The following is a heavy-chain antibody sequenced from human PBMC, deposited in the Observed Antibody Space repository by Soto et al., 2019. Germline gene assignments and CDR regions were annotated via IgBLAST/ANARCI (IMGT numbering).Heavy chain of an antibody. V-gene: IGHV5-51*01. CDR1: GYSFTRYW. CDR2: IYPDDSDI. Sequence: GESLKISCKGSGYSFTRYWIGWVRQMPGKGLEWMGIIYPDDSDIKYSPSFQGQVTISADKSISTAYLQWRSLKASDTAMYYCGRKRGRTVNFDYWGQGTPVTVSS. J-gene: IGHJ4*02. CDR3: GRKRGRTVNFDY. D-gene: IGHD3-10*01.